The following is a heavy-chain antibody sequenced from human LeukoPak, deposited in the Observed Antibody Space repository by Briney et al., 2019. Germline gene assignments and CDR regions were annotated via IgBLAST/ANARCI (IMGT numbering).Heavy chain of an antibody. J-gene: IGHJ4*02. Sequence: GESLKISCRVFGYAFVNYWIGWVRQVPGRGLEWMGIIYPSDSDIKYNPSFEGQVTFSADKSINTAYLQWNSLKASDTAMYSCARAYGHYFDYWGQGTLVTVSS. D-gene: IGHD4-17*01. CDR1: GYAFVNYW. V-gene: IGHV5-51*01. CDR2: IYPSDSDI. CDR3: ARAYGHYFDY.